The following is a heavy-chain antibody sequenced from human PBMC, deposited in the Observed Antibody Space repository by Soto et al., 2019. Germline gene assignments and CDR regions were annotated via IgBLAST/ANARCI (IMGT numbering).Heavy chain of an antibody. V-gene: IGHV3-23*01. D-gene: IGHD3-10*01. J-gene: IGHJ4*02. Sequence: PGGSLRLSCAASGFTFNTYAMSWVRQAPGKGLEWVSAISGSGGSTYYADSVKGRFTISRDNSKNTLYLQMNSLRAEDTAVYYCANADYYGSGSSVSYWGQGTLVTVSS. CDR1: GFTFNTYA. CDR2: ISGSGGST. CDR3: ANADYYGSGSSVSY.